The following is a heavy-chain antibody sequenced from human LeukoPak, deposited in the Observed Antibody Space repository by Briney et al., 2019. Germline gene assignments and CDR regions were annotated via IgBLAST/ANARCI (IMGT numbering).Heavy chain of an antibody. CDR1: GFTFSTYS. CDR3: VRDHYWAFDY. CDR2: IRGSGNDI. D-gene: IGHD2-15*01. J-gene: IGHJ4*02. V-gene: IGHV3-21*05. Sequence: SGGSLRLSCAASGFTFSTYSMNWVRQAPGKGLEWIAYIRGSGNDIYYADSVKGRFTISRGNAKNSLSLEMNSLRAEDTAVYYCVRDHYWAFDYWGQGTLVTVSS.